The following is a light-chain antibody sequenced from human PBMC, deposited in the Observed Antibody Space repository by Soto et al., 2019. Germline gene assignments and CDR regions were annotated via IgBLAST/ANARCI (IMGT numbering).Light chain of an antibody. J-gene: IGKJ5*01. CDR2: DAS. Sequence: EIVLTQSPATLSLSPGERATLSCRVSQSVGSSLVWYQQKPGQAPRLLMYDASNRATGIPARFSGSGSGTDFTLTISSLEPEDFAVYYCQQRRDWPITFGQGTRLEIK. CDR3: QQRRDWPIT. V-gene: IGKV3-11*01. CDR1: QSVGSS.